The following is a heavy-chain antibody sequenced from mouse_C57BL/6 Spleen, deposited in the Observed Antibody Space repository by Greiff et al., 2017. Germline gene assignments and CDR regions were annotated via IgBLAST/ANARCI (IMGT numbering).Heavy chain of an antibody. J-gene: IGHJ3*01. CDR1: GFNIKDYY. D-gene: IGHD2-4*01. CDR2: IDPEDGDT. V-gene: IGHV14-1*01. Sequence: EVKLMESGAELVRPGASVKLSCTASGFNIKDYYMHWVKQRPEQGLEWIGRIDPEDGDTEYAPKFQGKATMTADTTSNTAYLQLSSLTAEDTDVYYCTTIYYDYDGDAYWGQGTLVTVSA. CDR3: TTIYYDYDGDAY.